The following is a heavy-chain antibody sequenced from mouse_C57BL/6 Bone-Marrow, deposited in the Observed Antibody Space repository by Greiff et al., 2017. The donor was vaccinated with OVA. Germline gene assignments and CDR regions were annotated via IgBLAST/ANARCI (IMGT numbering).Heavy chain of an antibody. D-gene: IGHD1-1*01. CDR3: TTFVITTVVGEEDY. J-gene: IGHJ2*01. Sequence: EVKLMESGAELVRPGASVKLSCTASGFNIKDYYMHWVKQRPEQGLEWIGRIDPEDGDTEYAPKFQGKATMTADTSSNTAYLQLSSLTSEDTAVYYCTTFVITTVVGEEDYWGQGTTLTVSS. CDR1: GFNIKDYY. CDR2: IDPEDGDT. V-gene: IGHV14-1*01.